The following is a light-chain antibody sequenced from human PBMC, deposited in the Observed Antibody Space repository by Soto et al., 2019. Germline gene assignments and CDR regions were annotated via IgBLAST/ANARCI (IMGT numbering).Light chain of an antibody. CDR2: WAS. Sequence: DLAVTQSPKSLAVTLGGRATINCKSSQSLLYTSNNKNYLAWYQQKPGQPPKLIIYWASTRESGVPDRFKGSGSGTDFTLTISNLQAEDAAVYYCQQYYTTPRTFGQGTKVEI. CDR1: QSLLYTSNNKNY. CDR3: QQYYTTPRT. J-gene: IGKJ1*01. V-gene: IGKV4-1*01.